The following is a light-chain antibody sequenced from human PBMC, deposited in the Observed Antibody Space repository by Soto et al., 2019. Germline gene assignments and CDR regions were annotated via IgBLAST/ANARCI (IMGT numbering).Light chain of an antibody. J-gene: IGLJ2*01. V-gene: IGLV1-51*01. CDR3: ATWDTSLKGLV. CDR2: END. CDR1: SSTIGTNY. Sequence: QSVLTQPPSVSAAPGQKVTIPCSGSSSTIGTNYVSWYQHLPGTTPKLLINENDRRPSGIPDRFSGSKTGTSATLAITGLQTGDEAEYFCATWDTSLKGLVFGGGTKLTVL.